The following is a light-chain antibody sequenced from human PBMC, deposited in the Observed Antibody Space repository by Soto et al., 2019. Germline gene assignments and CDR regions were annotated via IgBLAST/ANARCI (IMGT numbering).Light chain of an antibody. CDR1: KLGDKY. J-gene: IGLJ2*01. Sequence: SYELTQPPSVSVSPGQTASITCSGDKLGDKYACWYQQKPGQSPVLVIYQGTKRPSGIPERFSGSNSGSTATLTISGTQAMDEADYYCQAWDSSTVVFGGGTKLTVL. CDR3: QAWDSSTVV. V-gene: IGLV3-1*01. CDR2: QGT.